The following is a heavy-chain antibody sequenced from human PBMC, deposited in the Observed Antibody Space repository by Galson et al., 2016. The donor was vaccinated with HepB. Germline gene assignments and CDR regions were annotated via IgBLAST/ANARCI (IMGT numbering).Heavy chain of an antibody. V-gene: IGHV3-33*01. CDR3: ARDHRASYDSYGPGGY. Sequence: SLRLSCAASGFTFSSYGMRWVRQAPGKGLEWVAVIWYDGSNKYYADSVKGRFTISRDNSKNTLYLQMNSLRAEDTAVYYCARDHRASYDSYGPGGYWGQGTLVTVSS. CDR2: IWYDGSNK. CDR1: GFTFSSYG. D-gene: IGHD3-22*01. J-gene: IGHJ4*02.